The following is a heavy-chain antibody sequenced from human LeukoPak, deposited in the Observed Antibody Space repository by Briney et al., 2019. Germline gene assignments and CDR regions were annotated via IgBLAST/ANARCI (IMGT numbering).Heavy chain of an antibody. CDR2: INPSGGST. D-gene: IGHD3-22*01. J-gene: IGHJ6*03. CDR1: GYTFTSYY. Sequence: GASVKVSCKASGYTFTSYYMQWVRQAPGQGLEWMGIINPSGGSTSYAQKFQGRVTMTRDTSTSTVYMELSSLRSEDTAVYYCARDYGSSSGFLSGLYYYYMDVWGKGTTVTISS. V-gene: IGHV1-46*01. CDR3: ARDYGSSSGFLSGLYYYYMDV.